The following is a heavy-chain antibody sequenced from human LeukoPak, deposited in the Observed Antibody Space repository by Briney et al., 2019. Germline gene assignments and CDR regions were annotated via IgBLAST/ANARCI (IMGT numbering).Heavy chain of an antibody. D-gene: IGHD6-6*01. Sequence: SETLSLTCAVSGGSISSSNWWSWVRQPPGKGLEWIGEIYHSGSTNYNPSLKSRVTISVDTSKNQFSLKLSSVTAADTAVYYCARGAFVWQLVPRDWFDPWGQGTLVTVSS. J-gene: IGHJ5*02. CDR1: GGSISSSNW. V-gene: IGHV4-4*02. CDR2: IYHSGST. CDR3: ARGAFVWQLVPRDWFDP.